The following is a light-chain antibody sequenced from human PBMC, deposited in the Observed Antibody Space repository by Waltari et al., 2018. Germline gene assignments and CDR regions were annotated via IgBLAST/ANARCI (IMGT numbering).Light chain of an antibody. Sequence: QSALTQPRPVPGSPGQSVTIPRTGTSRDIGGFNYVSWYQQHPGKAPKLIIYDVTKRPSGVPDRFSASKSGNTASLTIAGLQADDEADYYCYSYADTFTWVFGGGTKLTVL. CDR1: SRDIGGFNY. V-gene: IGLV2-11*02. CDR3: YSYADTFTWV. CDR2: DVT. J-gene: IGLJ3*02.